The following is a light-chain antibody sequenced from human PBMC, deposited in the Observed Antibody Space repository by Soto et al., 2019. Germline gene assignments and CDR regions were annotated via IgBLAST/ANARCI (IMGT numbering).Light chain of an antibody. CDR3: QQSHSTPRT. Sequence: DIQMTQSPSSLSASVGDRVTINCRASQRISSFLNWYQQKPGKAPKLLIYAASSLQRGVPSRFSGGGSGTDFILTITSLQPEDFATYYCQQSHSTPRTFGQGTKVDIK. CDR2: AAS. CDR1: QRISSF. V-gene: IGKV1-39*01. J-gene: IGKJ1*01.